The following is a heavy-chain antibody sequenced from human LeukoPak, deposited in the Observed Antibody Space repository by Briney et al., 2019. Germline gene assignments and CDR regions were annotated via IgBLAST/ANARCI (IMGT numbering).Heavy chain of an antibody. V-gene: IGHV4-59*01. CDR1: GGSISSYY. CDR2: IYYSGST. J-gene: IGHJ4*02. CDR3: ARTSPSRSYYYDSSGPFDY. Sequence: SETLSLTCTVSGGSISSYYWSWIRQPPGKGLEWIGYIYYSGSTNYNPSLKGRVTISVDTSKNQFSLKLSSVTAADAAVYYCARTSPSRSYYYDSSGPFDYWGQGTLVTVSS. D-gene: IGHD3-22*01.